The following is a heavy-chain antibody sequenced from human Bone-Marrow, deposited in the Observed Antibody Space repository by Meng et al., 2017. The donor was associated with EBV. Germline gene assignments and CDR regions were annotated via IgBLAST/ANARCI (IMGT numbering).Heavy chain of an antibody. CDR2: ITPVFGVA. CDR3: VRDLWLRIGECV. D-gene: IGHD5-12*01. CDR1: GDSFNNFG. J-gene: IGHJ4*02. V-gene: IGHV1-69*17. Sequence: GQLVQSGAEVSKLGFSVKVACKGSGDSFNNFGISWVRQAPGQGLEWMGDITPVFGVANYAESFQGRVTISADTSTRTTYMDLSSLRSDDTAVYYCVRDLWLRIGECVWGQGTLVTASS.